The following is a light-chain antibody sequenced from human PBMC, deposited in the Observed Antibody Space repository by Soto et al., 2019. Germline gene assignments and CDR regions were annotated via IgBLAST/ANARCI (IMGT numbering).Light chain of an antibody. V-gene: IGKV3-15*01. J-gene: IGKJ1*01. CDR3: QQHAQGWT. Sequence: EMVMTQSPATLSVSLGERATLSCRASQSVRTKLVWYQQKPGQATRLLIYGASTRATGIPARFSGSGYGTEFILTISNLQSEDFAVYYCQQHAQGWTFGQGTKVEIK. CDR2: GAS. CDR1: QSVRTK.